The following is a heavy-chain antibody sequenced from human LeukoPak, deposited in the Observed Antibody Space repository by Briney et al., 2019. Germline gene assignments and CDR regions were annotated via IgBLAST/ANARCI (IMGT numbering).Heavy chain of an antibody. Sequence: GGSVRLSCAASGFTFTTYAMNWVRQAPGKGLEWVSGLSGDGGYKYYSDSAKGRFTISRDNSKNTLHLQMSSLRAEDTAIYYCTRDPSGSGPDFDFWGQGTLVIVSS. CDR3: TRDPSGSGPDFDF. V-gene: IGHV3-23*01. CDR1: GFTFTTYA. J-gene: IGHJ4*02. D-gene: IGHD3-10*01. CDR2: LSGDGGYK.